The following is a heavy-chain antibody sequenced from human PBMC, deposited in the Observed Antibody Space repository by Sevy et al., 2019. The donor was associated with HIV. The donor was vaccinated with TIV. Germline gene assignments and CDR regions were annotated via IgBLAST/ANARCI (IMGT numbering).Heavy chain of an antibody. J-gene: IGHJ4*02. V-gene: IGHV5-51*03. Sequence: KQGESLKISCKGSGYSFTSHWIGWVRHMPGKGLEWMGIIYPDDSASRYSPSFQGQVTFSADKSISTAYLQWCSLKASDTAMYYCATSRSGYFDSSGYYIYWGQGTLVTVSS. CDR3: ATSRSGYFDSSGYYIY. CDR1: GYSFTSHW. CDR2: IYPDDSAS. D-gene: IGHD3-22*01.